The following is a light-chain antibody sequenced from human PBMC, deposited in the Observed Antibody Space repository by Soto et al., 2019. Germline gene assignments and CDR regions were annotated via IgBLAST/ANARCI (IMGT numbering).Light chain of an antibody. Sequence: DIQMTQSPSTLSSFVGDRVTITCRASQSIGVWLAWYQQKPGKAPKLLIYDASNLQTGVPSRFSGSGSGTEFTLTISSLQPDDFATYYCQQYNSYSPAFGQGTKVDIK. CDR1: QSIGVW. V-gene: IGKV1-5*01. J-gene: IGKJ1*01. CDR2: DAS. CDR3: QQYNSYSPA.